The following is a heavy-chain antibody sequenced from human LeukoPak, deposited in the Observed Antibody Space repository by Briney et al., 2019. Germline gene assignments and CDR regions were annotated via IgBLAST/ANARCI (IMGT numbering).Heavy chain of an antibody. CDR1: GFTFSSYA. J-gene: IGHJ4*02. Sequence: GGSLRLSCAASGFTFSSYAMSWVRQAPGKGLEWVSAISGSEWVSAISGSGGSTYYADSVKGRFTISRDNSKNTLYVQINSLRAEDTAVYYCARESGYGSGIDYWGQGTLVTVSS. CDR2: ISGSGGST. V-gene: IGHV3-23*01. CDR3: ARESGYGSGIDY. D-gene: IGHD3-10*01.